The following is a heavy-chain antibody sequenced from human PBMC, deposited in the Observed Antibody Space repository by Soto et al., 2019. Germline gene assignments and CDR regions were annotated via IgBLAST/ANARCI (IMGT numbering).Heavy chain of an antibody. J-gene: IGHJ4*02. V-gene: IGHV3-48*02. Sequence: PGGSLRLSCAASGFTFSSYSMNWVRQAPGKGLEWVSYISSSRSTIYYADSVKGRFTISRDNAKNPRYLQMNSLRDEDTAVYYCGRLRWSPYYFDYWGQGTLVTVSS. CDR1: GFTFSSYS. CDR2: ISSSRSTI. CDR3: GRLRWSPYYFDY. D-gene: IGHD4-17*01.